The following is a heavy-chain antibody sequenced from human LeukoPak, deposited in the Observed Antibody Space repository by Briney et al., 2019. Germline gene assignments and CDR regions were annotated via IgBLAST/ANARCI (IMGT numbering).Heavy chain of an antibody. CDR1: GFTFSDYH. CDR3: ARPDGIAVTTTVNYYGMDV. D-gene: IGHD6-19*01. J-gene: IGHJ6*02. V-gene: IGHV3-11*01. CDR2: ISGSGYTI. Sequence: PGGSLRLSCSASGFTFSDYHMTWIRQAPGKGLEWVSYISGSGYTIDYADSVKGRFTVSRDNAMNTLFLQMNSLRVEDAAVYYCARPDGIAVTTTVNYYGMDVWGQGTMVTVSS.